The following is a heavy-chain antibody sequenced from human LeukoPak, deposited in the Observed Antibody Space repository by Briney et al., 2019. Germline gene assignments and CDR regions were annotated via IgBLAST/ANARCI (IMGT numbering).Heavy chain of an antibody. CDR1: GFTFSSYS. D-gene: IGHD4-11*01. V-gene: IGHV3-21*01. CDR2: ISSSSSYI. Sequence: PGGSLRLSCAASGFTFSSYSMIWVRQAPGKGLEWVSSISSSSSYIYYADSVKGRFTISRDNAKDSLYLQMNSLRAEDTAVYYCARGVIESNYDHRLDYWGQGTLVTVSS. CDR3: ARGVIESNYDHRLDY. J-gene: IGHJ4*02.